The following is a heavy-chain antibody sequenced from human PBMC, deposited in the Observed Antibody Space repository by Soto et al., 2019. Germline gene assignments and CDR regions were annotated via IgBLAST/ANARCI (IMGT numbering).Heavy chain of an antibody. CDR3: IWNHDSYYRMDD. D-gene: IGHD1-1*01. J-gene: IGHJ6*04. CDR1: GFYFIDAW. CDR2: IKSRGAGGTT. Sequence: EVQLVESGGGLVKPGGSLKLSCSASGFYFIDAWMSWVSQAPGKGLEWVARIKSRGAGGTTDYAAPVKGRFTISRDDSKNVIFLQMDSLKTDDTAVYYCIWNHDSYYRMDDWGKGTTVTVSS. V-gene: IGHV3-15*01.